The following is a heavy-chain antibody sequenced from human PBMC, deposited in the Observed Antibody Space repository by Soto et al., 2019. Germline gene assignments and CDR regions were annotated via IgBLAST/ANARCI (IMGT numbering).Heavy chain of an antibody. V-gene: IGHV4-39*07. J-gene: IGHJ5*02. Sequence: PSETLSVTCTFSGDSISSSKYYWGWIRQPPGKGLEWIGSIYHSGSTYYNPSLKSRVTISVDRSKNQFSLKLSSVTAADTAVYYCARIPSPWGQGTLVTVSS. CDR3: ARIPSP. CDR1: GDSISSSKYY. D-gene: IGHD2-21*01. CDR2: IYHSGST.